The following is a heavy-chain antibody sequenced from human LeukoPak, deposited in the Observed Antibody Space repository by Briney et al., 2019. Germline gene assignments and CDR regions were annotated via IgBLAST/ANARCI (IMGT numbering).Heavy chain of an antibody. CDR1: GYTFTGYY. CDR2: INPNSGGA. Sequence: ASVKVSCKASGYTFTGYYMHWVRQAPGQGLEWMGWINPNSGGANYAQKFQGRVTMTRDTSISTAYMELSRLRSDDTAVYYCARDMVRGVIITWWFDPWGQGTLVTVSS. CDR3: ARDMVRGVIITWWFDP. V-gene: IGHV1-2*02. J-gene: IGHJ5*02. D-gene: IGHD3-10*01.